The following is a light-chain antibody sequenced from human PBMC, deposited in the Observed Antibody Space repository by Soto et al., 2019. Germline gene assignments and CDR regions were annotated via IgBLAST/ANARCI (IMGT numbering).Light chain of an antibody. Sequence: QAVVTQPPSVSGAPGQRVTIPCTGSSSNIGSFYDVHWYQQLPGTAPKLLIYSDNNRPSGLPDRFSGSKSGTAASLAITGLQAEDEADYYCQSYDNSLNHVVFGGGTKLTVL. CDR3: QSYDNSLNHVV. CDR1: SSNIGSFYD. V-gene: IGLV1-40*01. J-gene: IGLJ2*01. CDR2: SDN.